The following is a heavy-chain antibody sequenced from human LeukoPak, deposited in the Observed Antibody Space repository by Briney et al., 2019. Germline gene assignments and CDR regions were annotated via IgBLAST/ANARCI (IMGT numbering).Heavy chain of an antibody. Sequence: GGSLRLSCAASGFTFSNYWMIWVRQAPGKGLEWVGNIKQDGSEKRYADSVRGRFTISRGNAQTSLYLQMNSLRAEDTAVYYCARASDPWLQLTWGQGTLVTVSS. CDR2: IKQDGSEK. D-gene: IGHD5-24*01. CDR3: ARASDPWLQLT. CDR1: GFTFSNYW. V-gene: IGHV3-7*05. J-gene: IGHJ5*02.